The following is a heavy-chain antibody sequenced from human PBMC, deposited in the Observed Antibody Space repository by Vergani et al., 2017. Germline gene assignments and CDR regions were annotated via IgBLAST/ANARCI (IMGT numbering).Heavy chain of an antibody. Sequence: QVQLVQSGAEVKKPGSSVKVSCKASGGTFSSYAISWVRQAPGQGLEWMGGIIPIFGTANYAQKFQGRVTMTRDTSTSTVYMELSSLRSEDTAVYYCARTIFGVVISRRRGGAFDIWGQGTMVTVSS. CDR2: IIPIFGTA. CDR1: GGTFSSYA. V-gene: IGHV1-69*06. J-gene: IGHJ3*02. D-gene: IGHD3-3*01. CDR3: ARTIFGVVISRRRGGAFDI.